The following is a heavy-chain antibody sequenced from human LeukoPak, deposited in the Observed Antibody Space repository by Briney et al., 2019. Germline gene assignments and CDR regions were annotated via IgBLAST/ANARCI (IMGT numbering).Heavy chain of an antibody. CDR2: IYADGSS. CDR1: GGSVGSDNSY. D-gene: IGHD3-10*01. Sequence: NPSETLSLTCTVSGGSVGSDNSYWNWIRQPGGKGLEWIGRIYADGSSTYHPARKSRFTILVDTSKNQFSLRLSSMSAADTAVYYCARGYYYRTWGQGTLVTVSS. J-gene: IGHJ4*02. V-gene: IGHV4-61*02. CDR3: ARGYYYRT.